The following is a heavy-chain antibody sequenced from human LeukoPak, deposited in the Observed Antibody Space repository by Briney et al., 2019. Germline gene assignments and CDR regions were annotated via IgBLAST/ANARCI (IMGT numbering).Heavy chain of an antibody. CDR3: TKNTGDFDI. CDR2: VKSVTEGGAI. J-gene: IGHJ3*02. D-gene: IGHD4-17*01. Sequence: PGGSLRLSCAASGFSFSSYGMSWVRQAPGKGLEGVGRVKSVTEGGAIDYAAPVKGRFTISRDDSKNTVYLQMDSLKTEDTAMYYCTKNTGDFDIWGQGTMVIVSS. V-gene: IGHV3-15*01. CDR1: GFSFSSYG.